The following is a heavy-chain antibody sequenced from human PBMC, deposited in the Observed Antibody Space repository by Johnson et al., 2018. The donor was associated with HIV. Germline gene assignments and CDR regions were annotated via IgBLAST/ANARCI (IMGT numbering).Heavy chain of an antibody. J-gene: IGHJ3*01. CDR1: GFTFSDYY. V-gene: IGHV3-11*04. CDR2: ISSSGSTI. CDR3: AKDFGSSSWHAFDV. Sequence: QVQLVESGGGLVKPGGSLRLSCAASGFTFSDYYMVWIRQAPGKGLEWLSYISSSGSTIYYADSVKGRFTISRDNAKNSVFLQMNNLRAEDTSVYYCAKDFGSSSWHAFDVWGQGTMVTVSS. D-gene: IGHD6-13*01.